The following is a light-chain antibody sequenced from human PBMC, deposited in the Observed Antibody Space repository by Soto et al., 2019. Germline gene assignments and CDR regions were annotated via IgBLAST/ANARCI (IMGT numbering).Light chain of an antibody. V-gene: IGLV2-23*01. Sequence: QSVLTQPASVSGSPGQSITISCTGTRSDVGSYYLVSWYQQHPGKAPKLIIYEGSKRPSGISNRFSGSKSGNTASLTISGLQAEEEAEYFCSSYARTVLFGGGTKLTVL. J-gene: IGLJ3*02. CDR3: SSYARTVL. CDR2: EGS. CDR1: RSDVGSYYL.